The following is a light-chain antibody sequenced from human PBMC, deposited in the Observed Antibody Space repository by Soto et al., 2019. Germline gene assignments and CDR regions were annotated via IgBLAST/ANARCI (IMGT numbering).Light chain of an antibody. CDR2: GAS. CDR3: QQYGSSPST. V-gene: IGKV3-20*01. CDR1: QSVGSNY. J-gene: IGKJ5*01. Sequence: EIVLTQSPGTLALSPGERATLSCRASQSVGSNYLAWHQQKPGQAPRLLIYGASSRATGIPDRFSGSGSGTDFTLTISRLEPDDFALYYCQQYGSSPSTFGQGTRLEIK.